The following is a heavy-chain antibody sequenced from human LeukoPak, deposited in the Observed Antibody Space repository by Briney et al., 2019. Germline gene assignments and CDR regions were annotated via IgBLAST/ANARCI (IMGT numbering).Heavy chain of an antibody. D-gene: IGHD5-12*01. CDR3: ARGPRLRGGLFDY. Sequence: SETLSLTCAVYGGSFSGYYWSWIRQPPGKGLEWIGEINHSGSTNYNPSLKSRVTISVDTSKNQFSLKLSSVTAADTAVYYCARGPRLRGGLFDYWGQGTLVTVSX. J-gene: IGHJ4*02. CDR2: INHSGST. V-gene: IGHV4-34*01. CDR1: GGSFSGYY.